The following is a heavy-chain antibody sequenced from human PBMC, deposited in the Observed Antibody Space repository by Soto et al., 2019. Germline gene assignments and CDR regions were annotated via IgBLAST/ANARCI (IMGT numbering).Heavy chain of an antibody. CDR3: ARFYYDSSGYLPSPYYYYYGMDV. CDR1: GFTFNIYW. J-gene: IGHJ6*02. CDR2: INSDASST. D-gene: IGHD3-22*01. Sequence: PGGSLRLSCAASGFTFNIYWVHWVRQAPGKGLVWVSRINSDASSTNYADSVKGRFTISRDNAKNSLYLQMNSLRAEDTAVYYCARFYYDSSGYLPSPYYYYYGMDVWGQGTTVTASS. V-gene: IGHV3-74*01.